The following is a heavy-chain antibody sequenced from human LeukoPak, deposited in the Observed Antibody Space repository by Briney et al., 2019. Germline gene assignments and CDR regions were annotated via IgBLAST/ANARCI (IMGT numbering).Heavy chain of an antibody. CDR1: GYSFSTSW. D-gene: IGHD5-12*01. CDR3: GRGAYSGYEFDC. V-gene: IGHV5-51*01. J-gene: IGHJ4*02. Sequence: GDSLKISCRASGYSFSTSWIGWVRQMRGKRLEWMGVIYPGDSDTRYSPSFQAQVSFSADKSISTAFLQWSSLEASDTAMYFCGRGAYSGYEFDCWGQGTLVTVSS. CDR2: IYPGDSDT.